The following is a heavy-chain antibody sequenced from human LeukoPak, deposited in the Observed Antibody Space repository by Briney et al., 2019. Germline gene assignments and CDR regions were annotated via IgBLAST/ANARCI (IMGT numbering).Heavy chain of an antibody. D-gene: IGHD3-3*01. V-gene: IGHV4-59*11. CDR2: MSYTGSS. CDR3: ARGFCRAAICQVFPY. CDR1: GDSINNHY. J-gene: IGHJ4*02. Sequence: SATLSLTCTVSGDSINNHYWSWIRQTPQKGLECIGYMSYTGSSDYGPSLKSRVTMSIDTSKNQFSLRMTSVTAADTGVYYSARGFCRAAICQVFPYWGQGTPVTVSS.